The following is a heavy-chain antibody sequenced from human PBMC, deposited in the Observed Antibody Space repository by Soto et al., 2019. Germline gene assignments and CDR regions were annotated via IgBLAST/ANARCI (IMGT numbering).Heavy chain of an antibody. Sequence: EVQLVESGGGLVQPGGSLRLSCAASGFTFSSYWMHWVRQAPGKGLVWVSRINSDGSSTSYADSVKGRFTISRDNAKNTLYLQMNSLGAEDTAVYYCARVGGYYDSSGYYAFDIWGQGTMVTVSS. CDR3: ARVGGYYDSSGYYAFDI. CDR1: GFTFSSYW. CDR2: INSDGSST. D-gene: IGHD3-22*01. J-gene: IGHJ3*02. V-gene: IGHV3-74*01.